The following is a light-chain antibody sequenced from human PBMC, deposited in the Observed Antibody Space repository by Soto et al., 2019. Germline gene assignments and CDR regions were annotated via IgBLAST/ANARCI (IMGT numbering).Light chain of an antibody. CDR2: GAS. V-gene: IGKV3-20*01. CDR1: RSVSSRY. Sequence: EIVLTQSPGTLSLSPGERATLSCRASRSVSSRYLAWYQQKAGQAPRHLISGASTRATGIPDRFSGSGSGTDFTLILSRREPEDFAMYDWHQYGYSPNTFGQGTKVEIK. J-gene: IGKJ2*01. CDR3: HQYGYSPNT.